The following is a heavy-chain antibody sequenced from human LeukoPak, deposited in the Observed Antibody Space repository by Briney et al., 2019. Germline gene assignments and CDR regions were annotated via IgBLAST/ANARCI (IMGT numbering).Heavy chain of an antibody. D-gene: IGHD6-13*01. J-gene: IGHJ4*02. Sequence: HPGRSLRLSCAASGFTFSNYGMHWVRQAPGKGLEWVAVISYDGSNKYYADSVKGRFTISRDNSKNTLYLQMNSLRAEDTAVYYCARVSSAGPSDYWGQGTLVTVSS. CDR2: ISYDGSNK. V-gene: IGHV3-30*03. CDR3: ARVSSAGPSDY. CDR1: GFTFSNYG.